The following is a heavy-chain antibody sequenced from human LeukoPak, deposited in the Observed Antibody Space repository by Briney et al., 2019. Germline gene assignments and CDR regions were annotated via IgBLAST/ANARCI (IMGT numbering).Heavy chain of an antibody. V-gene: IGHV4-39*01. CDR3: ARRGGITGTTELDV. CDR2: IHYSGST. Sequence: SETLSLTCTVSGASISSGSNHWGWIRQPPGKGLEWIGSIHYSGSTYYNPSLKSRVTISVDTSKNQFSLELSSVTAADTSVYYCARRGGITGTTELDVWGKGTTVTVSS. D-gene: IGHD1-7*01. J-gene: IGHJ6*04. CDR1: GASISSGSNH.